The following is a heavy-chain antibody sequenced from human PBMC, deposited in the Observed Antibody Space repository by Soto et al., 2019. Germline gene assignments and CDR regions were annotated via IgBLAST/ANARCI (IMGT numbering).Heavy chain of an antibody. D-gene: IGHD2-15*01. Sequence: PSETLSLTCTVSGDSISKAGYYWTWIRQHPGKGLEWIGYIYYSGNTHYNPSLKSRLTLSVDTSKNQFSLKLSSVTAADTAVYYCARALIRHFCCGPPCPPPRFDPWGHGTLVTVSS. V-gene: IGHV4-31*03. CDR2: IYYSGNT. CDR3: ARALIRHFCCGPPCPPPRFDP. J-gene: IGHJ5*02. CDR1: GDSISKAGYY.